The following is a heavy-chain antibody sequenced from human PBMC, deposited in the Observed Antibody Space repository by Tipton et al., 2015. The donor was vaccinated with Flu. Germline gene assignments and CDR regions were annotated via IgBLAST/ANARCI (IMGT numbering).Heavy chain of an antibody. J-gene: IGHJ2*01. D-gene: IGHD1-26*01. CDR3: ARQGRRELPPNWYFDL. CDR1: GGSISSSSYY. V-gene: IGHV4-39*07. Sequence: PSLTCTVSGGSISSSSYYWGWIRQPPGKGLEWIGSIYYSGSTYYNPSLKSRVTISVDTSKNQFSLKLSSVTAADTAVYYCARQGRRELPPNWYFDLWGRGTLVTVSS. CDR2: IYYSGST.